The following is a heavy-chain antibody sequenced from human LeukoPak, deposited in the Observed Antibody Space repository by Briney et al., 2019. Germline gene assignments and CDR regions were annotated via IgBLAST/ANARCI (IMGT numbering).Heavy chain of an antibody. CDR3: ARALYIGSFYGMDV. V-gene: IGHV3-33*01. D-gene: IGHD1-26*01. Sequence: GRSLRLSCAASGFTFSDYGIHWVRQAPGKGLEGVAIIWSDGSNKYYADSVKGRFTISRDNSKNTLDLQMNSLRAEDTAVYYCARALYIGSFYGMDVWGQGTTVTVAS. CDR1: GFTFSDYG. CDR2: IWSDGSNK. J-gene: IGHJ6*02.